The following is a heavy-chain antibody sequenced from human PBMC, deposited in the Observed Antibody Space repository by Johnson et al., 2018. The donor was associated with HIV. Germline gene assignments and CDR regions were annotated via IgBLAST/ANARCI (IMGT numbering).Heavy chain of an antibody. CDR2: IKSKVDGGTT. V-gene: IGHV3-15*01. CDR3: TTEGDAFDI. Sequence: EVQLVESGGGLVQPGGSLRLSCAASGFTFSDYYMSWIRQSPGKGLEWVGRIKSKVDGGTTDFPAPVKGRFSISIDDSKNTVYLQMNSLKSEDTAVYYCTTEGDAFDIWGQGTMVTVSS. J-gene: IGHJ3*02. CDR1: GFTFSDYY.